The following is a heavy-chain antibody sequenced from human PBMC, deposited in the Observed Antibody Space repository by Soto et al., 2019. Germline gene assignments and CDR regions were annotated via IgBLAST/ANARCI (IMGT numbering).Heavy chain of an antibody. V-gene: IGHV4-4*07. J-gene: IGHJ4*02. D-gene: IGHD2-15*01. CDR1: GGPISSYY. CDR3: ARISKTWCSGGNCYSGHIDY. CDR2: IYSSGST. Sequence: SETLSLSCTVSGGPISSYYWSWIRQPAGKGLEWIGRIYSSGSTNYNPSLKSRVTMSVDTSKNQFSLKLSSVTAADTAVYYCARISKTWCSGGNCYSGHIDYWGQGTLVTVSS.